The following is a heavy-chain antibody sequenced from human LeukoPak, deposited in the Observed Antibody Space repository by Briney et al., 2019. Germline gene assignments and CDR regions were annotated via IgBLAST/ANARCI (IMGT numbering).Heavy chain of an antibody. CDR2: IYYSGGT. D-gene: IGHD3-10*01. V-gene: IGHV4-39*01. Sequence: PSETLSLTCTVSGGSISSTTYYWGWIRQPPGKDLEWIGNIYYSGGTYYNPSLKSRVTISVDTSKNQFSLRLTSVTAADTAVYYCASNYYGSGSLDYWGQGNLVTVSS. CDR3: ASNYYGSGSLDY. CDR1: GGSISSTTYY. J-gene: IGHJ4*02.